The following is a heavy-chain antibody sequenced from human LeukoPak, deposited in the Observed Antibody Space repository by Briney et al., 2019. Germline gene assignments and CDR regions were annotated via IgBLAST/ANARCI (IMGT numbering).Heavy chain of an antibody. Sequence: GGFLRLSCAASGFTFSSYAMSWVRQAPGKGLEWVSAISGSGGSTYYADSVKGRFTISRDNSKNTLYLQMNSLRAEDTAVYYCAKDPPSTYDILTGYPDYWGQGTLVTVSS. CDR2: ISGSGGST. D-gene: IGHD3-9*01. CDR3: AKDPPSTYDILTGYPDY. V-gene: IGHV3-23*01. J-gene: IGHJ4*02. CDR1: GFTFSSYA.